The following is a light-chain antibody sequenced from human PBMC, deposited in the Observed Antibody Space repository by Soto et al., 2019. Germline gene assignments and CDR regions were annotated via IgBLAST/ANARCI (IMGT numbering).Light chain of an antibody. CDR3: QKRSNWPPLT. Sequence: DIVLTQSPATLSLSPGERATLSCRASQSVSSYLAWYQQKPGQAPRLLIYDASNRATGIPARFSGSGSGTDFTLTISSLEPEDFAVYYCQKRSNWPPLTFGGGTKVDIK. CDR1: QSVSSY. J-gene: IGKJ4*01. CDR2: DAS. V-gene: IGKV3-11*01.